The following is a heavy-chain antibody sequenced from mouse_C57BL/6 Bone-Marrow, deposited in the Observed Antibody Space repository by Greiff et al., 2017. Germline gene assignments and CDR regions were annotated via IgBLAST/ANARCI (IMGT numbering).Heavy chain of an antibody. CDR3: TSLLCLSY. Sequence: EVQLKQSGAELVRPGASVKLSCTASGFNIKDDYMHWVKQRPEQGLEWIGWIDPENGDTEYASKFQGKATITADTSSNTAYLQLSSLTSEDTAVYYCTSLLCLSYWGQGTLVTVSA. V-gene: IGHV14-4*01. D-gene: IGHD2-2*01. J-gene: IGHJ3*01. CDR1: GFNIKDDY. CDR2: IDPENGDT.